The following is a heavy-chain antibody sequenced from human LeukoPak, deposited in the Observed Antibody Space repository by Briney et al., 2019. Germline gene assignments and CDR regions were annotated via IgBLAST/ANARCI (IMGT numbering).Heavy chain of an antibody. J-gene: IGHJ5*02. CDR3: ARSALAVAALGWFDP. Sequence: SQTLSLTCTVSGGSISSGDYYWSWIRQPPGKGLEWIGYIYYSGSTYYNPSLKSRVTISVDTSKNQFSLKLSSVTAADTAVYYCARSALAVAALGWFDPWGQGTLVTVSS. CDR2: IYYSGST. D-gene: IGHD6-19*01. CDR1: GGSISSGDYY. V-gene: IGHV4-30-4*01.